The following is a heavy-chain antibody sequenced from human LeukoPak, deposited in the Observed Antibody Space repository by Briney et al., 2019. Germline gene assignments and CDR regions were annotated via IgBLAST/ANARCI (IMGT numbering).Heavy chain of an antibody. CDR1: GFTFSTYT. J-gene: IGHJ3*01. D-gene: IGHD2-15*01. CDR3: ARQGFDAFDL. Sequence: GGSLRLSCAASGFTFSTYTLNWVRQAPGKGLEWVSSISSGSRYIYYADSVKGRFTISRDDAKNSLYLQMDSLRAEDTAVYHCARQGFDAFDLRGQGTMVTVSS. CDR2: ISSGSRYI. V-gene: IGHV3-21*01.